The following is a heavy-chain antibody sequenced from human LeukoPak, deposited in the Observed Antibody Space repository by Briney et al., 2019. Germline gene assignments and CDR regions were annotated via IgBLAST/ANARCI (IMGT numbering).Heavy chain of an antibody. CDR1: GYTFTGYY. V-gene: IGHV1-2*02. D-gene: IGHD3-10*01. J-gene: IGHJ6*03. CDR3: ARAGNPYYYGSGSYYYYYYMDV. CDR2: INPNSGGT. Sequence: GASVKVSCKASGYTFTGYYMHWVRQAPGQGLEWMGWINPNSGGTNYAQKFQGRVTMTRDTSISTAYMELSRLRSDDTAVYYCARAGNPYYYGSGSYYYYYYMDVWGKGTTVTISS.